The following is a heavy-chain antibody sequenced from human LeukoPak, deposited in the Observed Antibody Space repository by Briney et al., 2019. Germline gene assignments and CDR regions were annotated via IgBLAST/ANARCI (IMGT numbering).Heavy chain of an antibody. Sequence: PGGSLRLSCAASGFAFSTLAMHWVRQAPGKGLEWVSVTSASGGTTYYADSVKGRFTTSRDNSKNTVYLQMNSLRSEDTAVYYCARGLLWYYYDSSGYPDYWGQGTLVTVSS. CDR1: GFAFSTLA. CDR2: TSASGGTT. V-gene: IGHV3-23*01. CDR3: ARGLLWYYYDSSGYPDY. J-gene: IGHJ4*02. D-gene: IGHD3-22*01.